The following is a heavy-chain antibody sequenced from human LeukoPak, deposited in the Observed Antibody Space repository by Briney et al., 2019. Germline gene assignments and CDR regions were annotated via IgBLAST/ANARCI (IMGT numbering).Heavy chain of an antibody. J-gene: IGHJ4*02. D-gene: IGHD3-10*01. CDR2: IKQDGSEK. V-gene: IGHV3-7*01. Sequence: PGGSLRLSCATSGFTFTTFWMHWVRQAPGKGLEWVANIKQDGSEKYYVDSVKGRFTISRDNAKNSLYLQMNSLRAEDTAVYYCAKTKTYYYGSGSYFPVDYWGQGTLVTVSS. CDR1: GFTFTTFW. CDR3: AKTKTYYYGSGSYFPVDY.